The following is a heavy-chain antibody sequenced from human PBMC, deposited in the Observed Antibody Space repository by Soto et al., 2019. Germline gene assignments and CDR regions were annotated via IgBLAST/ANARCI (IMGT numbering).Heavy chain of an antibody. V-gene: IGHV4-34*01. CDR1: GGSFSGYY. J-gene: IGHJ6*02. Sequence: SETLSLTCAVYGGSFSGYYWSWIRQPPGKGLEWIGEINHSGSTNYNPSLKSRVTISVDTSKNQFSLKLSSVTAADTAVYYCARGLVYGYSYGRDYYSSGMDVWGQWTTLTVS. D-gene: IGHD5-18*01. CDR2: INHSGST. CDR3: ARGLVYGYSYGRDYYSSGMDV.